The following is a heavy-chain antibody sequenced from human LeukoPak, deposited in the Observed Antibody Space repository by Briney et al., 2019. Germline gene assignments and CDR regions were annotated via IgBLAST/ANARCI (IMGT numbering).Heavy chain of an antibody. V-gene: IGHV2-70*11. CDR1: VFSLSTSGMC. CDR2: IDWDDDK. Sequence: SGPTLVNPTQTLTLTCTFSVFSLSTSGMCVSWIRQPPGKALEWLARIDWDDDKYYSTSMKTRLTISKDTPKNQVVLTMTNMDPVDTATYYCARIGTTVTSLRYWGQGSLVTVSS. J-gene: IGHJ4*02. CDR3: ARIGTTVTSLRY. D-gene: IGHD4-17*01.